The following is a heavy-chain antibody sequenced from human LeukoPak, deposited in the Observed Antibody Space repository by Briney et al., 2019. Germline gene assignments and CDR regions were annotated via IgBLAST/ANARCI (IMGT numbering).Heavy chain of an antibody. CDR2: ITSSGNNI. CDR3: TRGPGYDYVWGSFRADY. Sequence: GGSLRLSCAASGFIFNSYAMHWVRQAPGRGLEYVSAITSSGNNIFYADSVKGRFAISRDNSKNTLYLQMGSLRAEDMAVYYCTRGPGYDYVWGSFRADYWGQGTLVTVSS. CDR1: GFIFNSYA. D-gene: IGHD3-16*02. V-gene: IGHV3-64*02. J-gene: IGHJ4*02.